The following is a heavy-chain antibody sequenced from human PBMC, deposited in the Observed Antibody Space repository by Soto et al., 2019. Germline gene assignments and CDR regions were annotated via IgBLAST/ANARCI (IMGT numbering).Heavy chain of an antibody. V-gene: IGHV3-15*07. D-gene: IGHD5-18*01. CDR3: TSKWIPYYYYYYGMDV. CDR1: GFTFSNAW. Sequence: EVQLVESGGGLVKPGGSLRLSCAASGFTFSNAWMNWVRQAPGKGLEWVGRIKSKTDGGTTDYAAPVKGRFTISSDDSKNTLYLQMNSLKTEDTAVYYCTSKWIPYYYYYYGMDVWGQGTTVTVSS. J-gene: IGHJ6*02. CDR2: IKSKTDGGTT.